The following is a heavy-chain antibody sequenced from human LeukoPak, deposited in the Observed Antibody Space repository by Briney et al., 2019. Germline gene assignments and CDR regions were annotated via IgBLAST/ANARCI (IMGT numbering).Heavy chain of an antibody. CDR3: ARGTSAGGPISPFDF. J-gene: IGHJ4*02. Sequence: GGSLRLSCAASGFTFSNYAMSWVRQAPGKGLEWVSRIQGDGSNTNYADSVKGRFSISRDNAKNTVYLQMNSLRAEDTGIYYCARGTSAGGPISPFDFWGQGTVVTVSS. CDR2: IQGDGSNT. D-gene: IGHD6-13*01. CDR1: GFTFSNYA. V-gene: IGHV3-74*01.